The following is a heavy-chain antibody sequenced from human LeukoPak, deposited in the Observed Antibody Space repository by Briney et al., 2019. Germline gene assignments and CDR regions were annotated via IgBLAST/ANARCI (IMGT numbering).Heavy chain of an antibody. D-gene: IGHD6-13*01. CDR3: AKGWYLVDY. CDR1: GFTFRSHG. V-gene: IGHV3-33*06. Sequence: PGRSLRLSCAASGFTFRSHGMQWVRQAPGKGLEWVAVIWYDGSKTYYADSVKGRFTISRDNSKNTLDLQMSSLRAEDTAVYYCAKGWYLVDYWGQGTLVTVSS. CDR2: IWYDGSKT. J-gene: IGHJ4*02.